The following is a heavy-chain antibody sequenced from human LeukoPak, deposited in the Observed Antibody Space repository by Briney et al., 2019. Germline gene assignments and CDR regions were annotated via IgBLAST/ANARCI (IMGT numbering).Heavy chain of an antibody. Sequence: GGSLRLSCVVSGLTFNSYSMNWVRQAPGKGLEWVSYISSSSTIYYADSVQGRFTISRDNAKNSLYLQMNSLRVEDTAVYYCARDPRYSSSWSQGDYMDVWGKGTTVTVSS. CDR3: ARDPRYSSSWSQGDYMDV. CDR1: GLTFNSYS. J-gene: IGHJ6*03. CDR2: ISSSSTI. V-gene: IGHV3-48*01. D-gene: IGHD6-13*01.